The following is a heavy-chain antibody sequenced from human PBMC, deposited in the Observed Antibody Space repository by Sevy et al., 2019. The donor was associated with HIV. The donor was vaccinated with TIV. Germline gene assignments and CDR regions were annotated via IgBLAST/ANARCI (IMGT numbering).Heavy chain of an antibody. CDR2: ISSSSSYI. CDR3: ARSDSSGYWYFDL. J-gene: IGHJ2*01. D-gene: IGHD6-19*01. CDR1: GFTFSSYS. V-gene: IGHV3-21*01. Sequence: GGSLRLSCAASGFTFSSYSMNWVRQAPGKGLEWDSSISSSSSYIYYADSVKGRFTISRDNAKNSLYLQMNSLRAEDTAVYYCARSDSSGYWYFDLWGRGTLVTVSS.